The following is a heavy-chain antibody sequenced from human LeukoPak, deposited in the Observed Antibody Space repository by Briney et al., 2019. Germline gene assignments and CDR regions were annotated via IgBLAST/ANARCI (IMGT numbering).Heavy chain of an antibody. Sequence: SETLSLTCAVYGGSFSGYYWGWIRQPPGKGLEWIGEINHSGSTNYNPSLKSRVTISVDTSKNQFSLKLSSVTAADTAVYYCARASSGWNKDFDYWGQGTLVTVSS. D-gene: IGHD6-19*01. J-gene: IGHJ4*02. CDR2: INHSGST. V-gene: IGHV4-34*01. CDR3: ARASSGWNKDFDY. CDR1: GGSFSGYY.